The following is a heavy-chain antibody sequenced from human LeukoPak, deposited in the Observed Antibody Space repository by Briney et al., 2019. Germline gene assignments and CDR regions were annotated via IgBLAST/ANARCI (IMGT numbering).Heavy chain of an antibody. CDR1: GYTFTGYY. CDR3: AGGYYDFWSGYLFDP. Sequence: ASVKVSCKASGYTFTGYYMHWVRQAPGQGLEWMGWINPNSGGTNYAQKFQGRVTMTRDTSISTAYMELSRLRSDDTAVYYCAGGYYDFWSGYLFDPWGQGTLVTVSS. J-gene: IGHJ5*02. D-gene: IGHD3-3*01. CDR2: INPNSGGT. V-gene: IGHV1-2*02.